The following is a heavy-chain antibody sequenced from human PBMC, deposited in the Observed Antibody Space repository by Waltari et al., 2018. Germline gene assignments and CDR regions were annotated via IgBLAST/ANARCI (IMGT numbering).Heavy chain of an antibody. CDR3: ARTTAARRTHYYYMDV. D-gene: IGHD6-6*01. V-gene: IGHV1-8*03. CDR1: GYTFTDFD. Sequence: QVQLVQSWAEVKKPVATVKVTCRAPGYTFTDFDINWVRQAPGQGLEWMGWLSPHNGNSGYAPQFHGRVAISGDTAITTAYMELSSLTSDDTAVYYCARTTAARRTHYYYMDVWGEGTTVTISS. CDR2: LSPHNGNS. J-gene: IGHJ6*03.